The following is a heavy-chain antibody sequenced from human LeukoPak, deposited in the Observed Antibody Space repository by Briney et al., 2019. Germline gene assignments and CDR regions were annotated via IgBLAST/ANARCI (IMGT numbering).Heavy chain of an antibody. CDR2: IIPIFGTA. V-gene: IGHV1-69*01. CDR3: ARDRYGYDFWSGYGMDV. CDR1: GGTFSSYA. J-gene: IGHJ6*02. Sequence: SVKVSCKASGGTFSSYAISWVRQAPGQGLEWMGGIIPIFGTANYAQKFQGRVTITADESTSTAYMELSSLRPEDTAVYYCARDRYGYDFWSGYGMDVWGQGTTVTVSS. D-gene: IGHD3-3*01.